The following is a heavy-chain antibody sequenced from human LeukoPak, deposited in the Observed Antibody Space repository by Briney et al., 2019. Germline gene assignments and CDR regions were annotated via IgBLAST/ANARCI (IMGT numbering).Heavy chain of an antibody. D-gene: IGHD6-19*01. V-gene: IGHV3-23*01. CDR2: ISDSGSTT. Sequence: PGGSLRLFCAASGFAFSRQAMGGVRQAPGKGLEWVSVISDSGSTTYYADSVKGRFTISRANTKHTLFLQINSLRAEDTAVYYCAKDARRTSGWYFFDYWGQGTLVTVSS. CDR3: AKDARRTSGWYFFDY. J-gene: IGHJ4*02. CDR1: GFAFSRQA.